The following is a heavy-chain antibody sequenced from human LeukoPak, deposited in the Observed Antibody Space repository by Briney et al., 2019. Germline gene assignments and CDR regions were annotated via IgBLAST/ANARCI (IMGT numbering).Heavy chain of an antibody. V-gene: IGHV4-39*07. CDR2: MSYSGRI. CDR1: GDSISKINYF. Sequence: SETLSLTCTISGDSISKINYFWGWIRQPPGKGLEWIVSMSYSGRIYYNPSLKSRVTISVDTSKNQFSLKLSSVTAADTAVYYCASATWIQLWFFDYWGQGTLVTVSS. J-gene: IGHJ4*02. CDR3: ASATWIQLWFFDY. D-gene: IGHD5-18*01.